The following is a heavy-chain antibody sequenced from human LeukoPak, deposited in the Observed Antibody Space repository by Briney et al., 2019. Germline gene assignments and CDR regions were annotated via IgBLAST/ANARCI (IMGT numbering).Heavy chain of an antibody. Sequence: SQTLSLTCTVSGGSISSGSYYWSWIRQPAGKGLEWIGEINHSGSTNYNPSLKSRVTISVDTSKNQFSLKLSSVTAADTAVYYCARGLGIRALGYWGQGTLVTVSS. CDR1: GGSISSGSYY. V-gene: IGHV4-61*09. D-gene: IGHD7-27*01. CDR2: INHSGST. CDR3: ARGLGIRALGY. J-gene: IGHJ4*02.